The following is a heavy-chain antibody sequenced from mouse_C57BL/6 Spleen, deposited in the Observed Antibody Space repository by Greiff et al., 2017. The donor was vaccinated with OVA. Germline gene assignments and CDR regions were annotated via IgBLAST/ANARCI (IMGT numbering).Heavy chain of an antibody. D-gene: IGHD3-1*01. J-gene: IGHJ3*01. Sequence: QVQLQQSGAELVRPGASVTLSCKASGYTFTDYEMHWVKQTPVHGLEWIGAIAPEPGGTAYNQKFKGKAILTADKSSSTAYMELRSLTAEDSAVYYCTRRSAPATAWFAYWGQGTLVTVSA. CDR3: TRRSAPATAWFAY. V-gene: IGHV1-15*01. CDR2: IAPEPGGT. CDR1: GYTFTDYE.